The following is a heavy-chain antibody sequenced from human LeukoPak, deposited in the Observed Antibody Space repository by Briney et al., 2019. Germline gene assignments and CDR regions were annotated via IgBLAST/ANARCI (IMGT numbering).Heavy chain of an antibody. Sequence: SETLSLTCTVSGGSISSYYWSWIRQPPGKGLEWIGYIYYSGSTNYTPSLKSRVIISIDTSKNQFSLKLSSVTAADTAVYYCARIPYSSGWYGAGGVHYYFDYWGQGTLVTVSS. V-gene: IGHV4-59*01. J-gene: IGHJ4*02. CDR1: GGSISSYY. D-gene: IGHD6-19*01. CDR3: ARIPYSSGWYGAGGVHYYFDY. CDR2: IYYSGST.